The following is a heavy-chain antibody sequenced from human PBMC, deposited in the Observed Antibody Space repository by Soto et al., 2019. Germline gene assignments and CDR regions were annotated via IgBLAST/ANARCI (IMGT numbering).Heavy chain of an antibody. D-gene: IGHD1-26*01. CDR1: GFTFSSYA. CDR3: ARGKSPVGATAVDY. V-gene: IGHV3-30-3*01. CDR2: ISYDGSNK. J-gene: IGHJ4*02. Sequence: QVQLVESGGGVVQPGRSLRLSCAASGFTFSSYAMHWVRQAPGKGLEWVAVISYDGSNKYYADSVKGRFTISRDNSKNSLYLQMNSLRAEDTSVYYCARGKSPVGATAVDYWGQGTLVTVFS.